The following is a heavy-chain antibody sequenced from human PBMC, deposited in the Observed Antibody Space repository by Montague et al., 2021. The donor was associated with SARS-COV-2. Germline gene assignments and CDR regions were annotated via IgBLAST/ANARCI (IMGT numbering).Heavy chain of an antibody. CDR3: ARTWAYGSGSYGVDP. D-gene: IGHD3-10*01. Sequence: PALVKPTQALTLTCIFSGSSLSTDGMGVGWIRQPPGRALEWLALIYWDDDGRYSPSLRSRLTITKDTSKNQVVLTMTNMGPVDTATYYCARTWAYGSGSYGVDPWGQGTLVTVSS. CDR1: GSSLSTDGMG. V-gene: IGHV2-5*02. J-gene: IGHJ5*02. CDR2: IYWDDDG.